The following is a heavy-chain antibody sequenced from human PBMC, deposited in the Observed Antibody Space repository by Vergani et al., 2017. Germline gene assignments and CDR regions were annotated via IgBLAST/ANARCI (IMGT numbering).Heavy chain of an antibody. V-gene: IGHV4-39*01. D-gene: IGHD3-10*01. Sequence: QLQLQESGPGLVKPSETLSLTCTVSGGSISSSSYYWGWIRQPPGKGLEWIGSIYYSGSTYYNPSLKSRVTISVDTSKNQFSLKLSSVTAADTAVYYCARGPELGYYGSGSYYNEGYWGQGTLVTVSS. CDR3: ARGPELGYYGSGSYYNEGY. J-gene: IGHJ4*02. CDR2: IYYSGST. CDR1: GGSISSSSYY.